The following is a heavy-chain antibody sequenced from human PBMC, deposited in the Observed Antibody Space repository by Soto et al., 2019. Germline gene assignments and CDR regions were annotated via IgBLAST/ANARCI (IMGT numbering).Heavy chain of an antibody. Sequence: SETLSLTCAVSGYSISSGYYWGWIRQSPGKGLEWIGTIYHYGSAHYNPSLKNRVTISIDTSKNQFSLKLESVTAADTAVYYCARDKPKIILRAPTLWGQGNLVTVSS. J-gene: IGHJ4*02. CDR3: ARDKPKIILRAPTL. V-gene: IGHV4-38-2*02. CDR2: IYHYGSA. D-gene: IGHD2-8*01. CDR1: GYSISSGYY.